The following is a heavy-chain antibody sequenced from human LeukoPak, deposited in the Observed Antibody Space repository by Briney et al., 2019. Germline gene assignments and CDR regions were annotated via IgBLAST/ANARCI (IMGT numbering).Heavy chain of an antibody. Sequence: GESLKISCKGSAYSFTSYWIGWVRQLPGKDLQWMVIIYPGDSDTRYSPSFQGRVTISADKSISTAYLQWSSLKASDTAMYYCARRRGIKNFDYWGQGTLVTVSS. CDR3: ARRRGIKNFDY. J-gene: IGHJ4*02. CDR2: IYPGDSDT. V-gene: IGHV5-51*01. CDR1: AYSFTSYW. D-gene: IGHD1-1*01.